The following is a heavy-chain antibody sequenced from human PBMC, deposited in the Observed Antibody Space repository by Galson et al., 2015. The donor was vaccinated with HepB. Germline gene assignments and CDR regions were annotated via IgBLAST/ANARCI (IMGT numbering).Heavy chain of an antibody. Sequence: SLRLSCAASGFTFSSYAMHWVRQAPGKGLEWVAVISYDGSNKYYADSVKGRFTISRDNSKNTLYLQMNSLRAEDTAVYYCARAELRFLEWLLLTAFDIWGQGTMVTVSS. CDR1: GFTFSSYA. D-gene: IGHD3-3*01. CDR3: ARAELRFLEWLLLTAFDI. CDR2: ISYDGSNK. J-gene: IGHJ3*02. V-gene: IGHV3-30-3*01.